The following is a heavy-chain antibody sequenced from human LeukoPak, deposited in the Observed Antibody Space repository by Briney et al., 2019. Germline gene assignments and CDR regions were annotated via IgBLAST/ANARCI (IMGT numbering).Heavy chain of an antibody. Sequence: PSQTLSLTCTVSGGSISSGSYYWSWIRQPPGKGLEWIGEINHSGSTNYNPSLKSRVTISVDTSKNQFSLKLSSVTAADTAVYYCARMYLIARGGSWFDPWGQGTLVTVSS. CDR1: GGSISSGSYY. CDR3: ARMYLIARGGSWFDP. CDR2: INHSGST. D-gene: IGHD2/OR15-2a*01. V-gene: IGHV4-39*07. J-gene: IGHJ5*02.